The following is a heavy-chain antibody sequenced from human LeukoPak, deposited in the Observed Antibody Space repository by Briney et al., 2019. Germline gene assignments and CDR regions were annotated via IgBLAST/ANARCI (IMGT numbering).Heavy chain of an antibody. CDR3: ARDNSGGGSPYNWFDP. J-gene: IGHJ5*02. D-gene: IGHD1-26*01. Sequence: ASVKVSCKASGYTFTSYYMHWVRQAPGQGPEWMGIIKPSGGSTNYAQKFQGRVTMTRDTSTSTVYMELSSPRSEDTAVYYCARDNSGGGSPYNWFDPWGQGTLVTVSS. CDR1: GYTFTSYY. CDR2: IKPSGGST. V-gene: IGHV1-46*01.